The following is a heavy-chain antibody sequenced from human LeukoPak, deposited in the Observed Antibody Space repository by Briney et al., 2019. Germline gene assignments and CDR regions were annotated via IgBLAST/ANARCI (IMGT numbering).Heavy chain of an antibody. Sequence: SVKVSCKASGYTFTSYYMHWVRQAPGQGLEWMGRIIPILGIANYAQKFQGRVTITADKSTSTVYMELSSLRSEDTAVYYCARHAMALDYWGQGTLVTVSS. CDR2: IIPILGIA. V-gene: IGHV1-69*02. CDR1: GYTFTSYY. D-gene: IGHD2-2*01. CDR3: ARHAMALDY. J-gene: IGHJ4*02.